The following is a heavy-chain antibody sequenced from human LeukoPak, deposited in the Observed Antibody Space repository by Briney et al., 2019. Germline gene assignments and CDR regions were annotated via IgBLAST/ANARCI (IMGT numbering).Heavy chain of an antibody. J-gene: IGHJ4*02. V-gene: IGHV3-74*01. D-gene: IGHD7-27*01. CDR2: ITNDGSST. CDR1: GLTFSSHW. CDR3: ARVLTGTAPFDY. Sequence: GGSLRLSCAASGLTFSSHWMHWVRQAPGKGLVWVSRITNDGSSTTYADSVKGRFTISRDNAKNTLYLQMNSLRAEDTAVYYCARVLTGTAPFDYWGQGTLVTVSS.